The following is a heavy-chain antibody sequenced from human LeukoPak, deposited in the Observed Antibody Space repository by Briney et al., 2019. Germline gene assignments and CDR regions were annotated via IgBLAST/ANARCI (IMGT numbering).Heavy chain of an antibody. CDR2: ITLSGGST. CDR3: ARRGNPAVGHHYLDV. D-gene: IGHD1-26*01. CDR1: GFTFSSYE. Sequence: GGSLRLSCAASGFTFSSYEMNWVRQAPGKGLEWVSSITLSGGSTFYADSVKGRFTISRDNSKNTLYLQMNSLGAEDTAVYYCARRGNPAVGHHYLDVWGEGTTVSVSS. V-gene: IGHV3-23*01. J-gene: IGHJ6*03.